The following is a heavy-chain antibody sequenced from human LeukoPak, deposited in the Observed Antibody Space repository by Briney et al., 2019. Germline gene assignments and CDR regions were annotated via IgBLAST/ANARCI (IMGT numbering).Heavy chain of an antibody. CDR2: IYYSGST. J-gene: IGHJ3*02. CDR1: GGSISSGGYY. D-gene: IGHD5-18*01. CDR3: ARDRDGYHTDAFDI. V-gene: IGHV4-31*03. Sequence: PSETLSLTCTVSGGSISSGGYYWSWIRQHPGKGLERIGYIYYSGSTYYNPSLKSRVTISVDTSKNQYSLKLSSVTAADTAVYYCARDRDGYHTDAFDIWGQGTMVTVSS.